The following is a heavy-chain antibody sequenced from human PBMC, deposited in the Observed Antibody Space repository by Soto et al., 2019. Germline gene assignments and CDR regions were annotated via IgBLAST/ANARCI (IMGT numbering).Heavy chain of an antibody. Sequence: QVQLVESGGGVVQPGRSLRLSCAASGFTFSSYAMHWVRQAPGKGLEWVAVISYDGSNKYYADSVKGRFTISRDNSKNTLYLQMNSLRAEATAVYYCARDGPRSQWELTHYYGMDVWGQGTTVTVSS. D-gene: IGHD1-26*01. CDR2: ISYDGSNK. CDR3: ARDGPRSQWELTHYYGMDV. J-gene: IGHJ6*02. V-gene: IGHV3-30-3*01. CDR1: GFTFSSYA.